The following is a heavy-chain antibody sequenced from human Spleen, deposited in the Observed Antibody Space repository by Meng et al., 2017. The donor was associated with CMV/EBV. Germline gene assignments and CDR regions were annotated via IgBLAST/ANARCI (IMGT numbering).Heavy chain of an antibody. CDR3: ARDEGSIAVAGTLDY. J-gene: IGHJ4*02. CDR1: GFGFSSDD. V-gene: IGHV3-64*02. CDR2: ISSNGGST. Sequence: GFGFSSDDMHWSRRDPGKGQEYVSAISSNGGSTYYADSVKGRFTISRDNSKNTLYLQMGSLRAEDMAVYYCARDEGSIAVAGTLDYWGQGTLVTVSS. D-gene: IGHD6-19*01.